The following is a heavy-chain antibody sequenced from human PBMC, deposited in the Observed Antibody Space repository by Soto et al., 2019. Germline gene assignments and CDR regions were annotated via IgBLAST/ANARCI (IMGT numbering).Heavy chain of an antibody. D-gene: IGHD5-12*01. CDR2: IKSKTDGGTT. V-gene: IGHV3-15*01. CDR3: TTDPAGLVATIPHYFDY. J-gene: IGHJ4*02. CDR1: GFTFSNAW. Sequence: EVQLVESGGGLVKPGGSLRLSCAASGFTFSNAWMSWVRQAPGKGLEWVGRIKSKTDGGTTDYAAPVKGRFTISRDDSKNTLYLRMNRLKTEVTAVYYCTTDPAGLVATIPHYFDYWGQGTLVTVSS.